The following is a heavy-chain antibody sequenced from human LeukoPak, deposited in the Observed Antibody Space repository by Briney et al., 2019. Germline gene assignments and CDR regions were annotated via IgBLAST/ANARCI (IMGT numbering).Heavy chain of an antibody. CDR3: ARNYGGTSKYFDY. CDR1: GYSFNDHY. Sequence: GASVNVPCQASGYSFNDHYIHRLRQDPGQPLEWIGWISPNRCCTNYAQNFQPKVTITRDTAITPAHMELSGLTSDDTALYYCARNYGGTSKYFDYWGQGTLVTVSS. CDR2: ISPNRCCT. V-gene: IGHV1-2*02. D-gene: IGHD4-23*01. J-gene: IGHJ4*02.